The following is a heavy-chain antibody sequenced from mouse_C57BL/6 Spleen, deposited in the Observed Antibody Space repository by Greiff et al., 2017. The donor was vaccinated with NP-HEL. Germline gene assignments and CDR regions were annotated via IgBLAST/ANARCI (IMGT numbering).Heavy chain of an antibody. CDR1: GYTFTSYW. J-gene: IGHJ1*03. V-gene: IGHV1-69*01. CDR2: IDPSDSYT. D-gene: IGHD2-3*01. CDR3: ARGLLREKYFDV. Sequence: QVQLQQPGAELVMPGASVKLSCKASGYTFTSYWMHWVKQRPGQGLEWIGEIDPSDSYTNYNQKFKGKSTLTVDKSSSTAYMQLSSLTSEDSAVYYCARGLLREKYFDVWGTGTTVTVSS.